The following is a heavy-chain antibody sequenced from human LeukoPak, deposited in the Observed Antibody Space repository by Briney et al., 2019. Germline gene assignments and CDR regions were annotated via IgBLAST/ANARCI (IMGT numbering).Heavy chain of an antibody. CDR2: IKSDGSNT. CDR1: GFTFSRYW. J-gene: IGHJ1*01. CDR3: AKDLMRDRWFGES. V-gene: IGHV3-74*01. D-gene: IGHD3-10*01. Sequence: GGSLRLSCAASGFTFSRYWMYWVRQAPGKGLVWVSRIKSDGSNTTYADSVKGRFTISRDTSRNTLYLQMNSLRAEDTAVYYCAKDLMRDRWFGESWGQGTLVTVSS.